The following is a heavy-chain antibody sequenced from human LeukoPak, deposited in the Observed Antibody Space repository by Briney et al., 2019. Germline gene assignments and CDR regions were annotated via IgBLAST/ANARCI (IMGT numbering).Heavy chain of an antibody. CDR2: IFSDGII. Sequence: GGSLRPSCAASGTTVTSNYMSWCRKAPGKGLGWGSVIFSDGIIYYADSVKGRITISRDNSTNPLYLYMNSRRADDTAVYICARLIVSGGYDYFDYWGQGTLVVVSS. CDR1: GTTVTSNY. D-gene: IGHD1-26*01. CDR3: ARLIVSGGYDYFDY. V-gene: IGHV3-66*01. J-gene: IGHJ4*02.